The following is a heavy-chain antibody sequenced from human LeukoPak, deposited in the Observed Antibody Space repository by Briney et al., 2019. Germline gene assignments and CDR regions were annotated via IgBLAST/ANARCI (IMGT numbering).Heavy chain of an antibody. CDR1: GDSIRNYY. J-gene: IGHJ4*02. CDR2: IHSGGTT. CDR3: ARIPGRAPDY. Sequence: SETLFLTCFVSGDSIRNYYLSWIRQSPGQGLEWLGYIHSGGTTIYNPSLESRVAMSVDTPSNQFSLTLTSVTAADTALYYCARIPGRAPDYWGQGILVTVS. V-gene: IGHV4-59*08. D-gene: IGHD3-10*01.